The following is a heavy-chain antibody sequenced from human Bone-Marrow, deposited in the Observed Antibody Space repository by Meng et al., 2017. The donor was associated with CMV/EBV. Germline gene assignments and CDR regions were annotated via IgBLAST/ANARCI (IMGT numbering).Heavy chain of an antibody. J-gene: IGHJ4*02. D-gene: IGHD3-10*01. V-gene: IGHV3-74*01. Sequence: GESLKISCAASGFTFSSYWMHWVRQAPGKGLVWVSRINSDGSSTSYADSVKGRFTISRDNAKNTLYLQMTSLRAEDTAVYYCARRGGGFDYWGRGTLVTVSS. CDR3: ARRGGGFDY. CDR1: GFTFSSYW. CDR2: INSDGSST.